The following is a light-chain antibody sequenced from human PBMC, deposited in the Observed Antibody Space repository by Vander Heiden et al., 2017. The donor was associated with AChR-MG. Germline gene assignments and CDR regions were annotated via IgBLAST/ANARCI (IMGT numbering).Light chain of an antibody. Sequence: EIVLTQSPAPLSFSPGESATSACRAIQSVRSYLAGYQQKPGQAPRLLINDASNRGTGIPARCSGSGAGTDFTLTISSLEPEDFAVYYCQQRSNRPPGTFGQGTRLEIK. J-gene: IGKJ5*01. V-gene: IGKV3-11*01. CDR2: DAS. CDR1: QSVRSY. CDR3: QQRSNRPPGT.